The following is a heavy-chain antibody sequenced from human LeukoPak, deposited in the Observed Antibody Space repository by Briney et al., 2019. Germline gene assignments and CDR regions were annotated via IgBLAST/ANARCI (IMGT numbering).Heavy chain of an antibody. Sequence: GASVKVSCKASGYTFTDYYMHWVRQAPGQGLEWMGWINPNSGGTNYAQKFQGRVTMTRDTSISTAYMELSRLRSDDTAVYYCARSDRITMIVVAIKGYFDYWGQGTLVTVSS. J-gene: IGHJ4*02. CDR2: INPNSGGT. CDR1: GYTFTDYY. V-gene: IGHV1-2*02. D-gene: IGHD3-22*01. CDR3: ARSDRITMIVVAIKGYFDY.